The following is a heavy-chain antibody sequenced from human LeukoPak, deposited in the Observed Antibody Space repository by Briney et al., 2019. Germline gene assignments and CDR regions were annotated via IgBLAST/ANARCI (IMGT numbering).Heavy chain of an antibody. Sequence: GGSLRLSCAASGITFSTSGMHWVRQAPGKGLEWVAFIWSDGSNKYHADSVKGRFTISRDNSKDTLYLQMNSLRAEDTAVYYCARDKGTTSIDNWGQGALVTVSS. J-gene: IGHJ4*02. CDR2: IWSDGSNK. CDR3: ARDKGTTSIDN. V-gene: IGHV3-33*01. CDR1: GITFSTSG. D-gene: IGHD4-17*01.